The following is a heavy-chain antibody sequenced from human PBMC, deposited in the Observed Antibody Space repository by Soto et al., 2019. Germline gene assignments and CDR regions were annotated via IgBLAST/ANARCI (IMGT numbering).Heavy chain of an antibody. V-gene: IGHV1-69*02. Sequence: QVQLVQSGAEVKKPGSSVRVSCTASGDTFNFYTISWVRQVSGQGPEWMGRIIPMLGMSNYAQKFQGRVTIMADKSTSTVYMNLSGLTSEDTAVYYCATNYGSGSTHFDYWGQGTLVSVSS. CDR3: ATNYGSGSTHFDY. CDR1: GDTFNFYT. D-gene: IGHD3-10*01. CDR2: IIPMLGMS. J-gene: IGHJ4*02.